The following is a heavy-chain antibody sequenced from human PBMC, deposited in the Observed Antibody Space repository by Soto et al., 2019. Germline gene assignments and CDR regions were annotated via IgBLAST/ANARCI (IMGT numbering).Heavy chain of an antibody. CDR2: IYHSGST. V-gene: IGHV4-30-2*01. D-gene: IGHD6-13*01. CDR1: GGSISSGGYS. Sequence: SETLSLTCAVSGGSISSGGYSWGWIRQPPGKGLEWIGYIYHSGSTYYNPSLKSRVTISVDRSKNQFSLKLSSVTAADTAVYYCARAYSSSWYWFDPWGQGTLVTVSS. J-gene: IGHJ5*02. CDR3: ARAYSSSWYWFDP.